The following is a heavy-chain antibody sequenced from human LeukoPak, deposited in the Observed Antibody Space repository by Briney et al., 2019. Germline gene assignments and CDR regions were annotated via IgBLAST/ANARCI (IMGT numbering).Heavy chain of an antibody. D-gene: IGHD3-10*01. CDR3: AMERITMVRGDFDP. CDR2: IYSSGNT. V-gene: IGHV4-59*08. J-gene: IGHJ5*02. Sequence: SETPSLTCPVSGGSISSYFWSWIRQPPGKGLEWIGYIYSSGNTNYNPSLKSRVTISVDRSKNQFSLKLSSVTAADTAVCYCAMERITMVRGDFDPWGQGTLVTVSS. CDR1: GGSISSYF.